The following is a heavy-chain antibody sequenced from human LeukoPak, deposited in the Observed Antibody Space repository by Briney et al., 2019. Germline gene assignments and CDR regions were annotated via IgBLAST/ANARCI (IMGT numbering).Heavy chain of an antibody. J-gene: IGHJ6*03. CDR1: GGSISSYY. CDR2: IYYSGST. Sequence: SETLSLTCTVSGGSISSYYWSWIRQPPGKGLEWIGYIYYSGSTNYNPSLKSRVTISVDTSKNQFSLKLSSVTAADTAVYYCARTAYGDYPHYYYYYYMDVWGKGTTVTISS. D-gene: IGHD4-17*01. V-gene: IGHV4-59*01. CDR3: ARTAYGDYPHYYYYYYMDV.